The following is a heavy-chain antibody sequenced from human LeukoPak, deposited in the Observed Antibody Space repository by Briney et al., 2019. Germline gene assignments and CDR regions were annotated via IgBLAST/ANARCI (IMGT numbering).Heavy chain of an antibody. CDR3: ARGLWFGDENPPYFDY. D-gene: IGHD3-10*01. CDR1: GGSISSSSYY. Sequence: SETLSLTCTVSGGSISSSSYYWGWIRQPPGKGLEWIGSIYYSGSTYYNPSLKSRVTISVDTSRNQFSLKLSSVTAADTAVYYCARGLWFGDENPPYFDYWGQGILVTVSS. V-gene: IGHV4-39*07. CDR2: IYYSGST. J-gene: IGHJ4*02.